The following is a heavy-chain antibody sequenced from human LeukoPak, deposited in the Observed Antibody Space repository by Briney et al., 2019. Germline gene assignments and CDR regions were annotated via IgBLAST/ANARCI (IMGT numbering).Heavy chain of an antibody. CDR1: GFIFSEQY. V-gene: IGHV3-72*01. CDR2: VSNKAKRYTT. J-gene: IGHJ3*02. CDR3: ARDANRVGATGASDI. D-gene: IGHD1-26*01. Sequence: GGSLRLSCAASGFIFSEQYIDWVRQAPGKGLQWVGRVSNKAKRYTTEYATSVKGRFTISRDNAKNSLYLQMDNLRAEDTAVYYCARDANRVGATGASDIWGQGTMVTVSS.